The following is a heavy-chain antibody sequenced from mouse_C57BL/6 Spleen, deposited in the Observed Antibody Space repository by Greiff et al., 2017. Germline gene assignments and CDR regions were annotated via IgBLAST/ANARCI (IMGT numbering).Heavy chain of an antibody. D-gene: IGHD2-1*01. CDR1: GFTFSDYG. CDR2: ISSGSSTI. J-gene: IGHJ3*01. Sequence: EVQGVESGGGLVKPGGSLKLSCAASGFTFSDYGMHWVRQAPEKGLEWVAYISSGSSTIYYADTVKGRFTISRDNAKNTLFLQMTSLRSEDTAMYYCARPPYGNYEDWFAYWGQGTLVTVSA. V-gene: IGHV5-17*01. CDR3: ARPPYGNYEDWFAY.